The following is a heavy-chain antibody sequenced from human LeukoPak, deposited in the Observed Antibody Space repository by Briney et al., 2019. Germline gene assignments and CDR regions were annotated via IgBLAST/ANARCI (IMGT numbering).Heavy chain of an antibody. J-gene: IGHJ5*02. V-gene: IGHV4-4*07. D-gene: IGHD6-19*01. CDR1: GGSISSYY. CDR2: IYTSGST. CDR3: ARTRMAGTGGWFDP. Sequence: SEXLSLTCTVSGGSISSYYWSWIRQPAGKGLEWIGRIYTSGSTNYNPSLTSRVTMSVDTSKNQFSLKLSSVTAADTAVYYCARTRMAGTGGWFDPWGQGTLVTVSS.